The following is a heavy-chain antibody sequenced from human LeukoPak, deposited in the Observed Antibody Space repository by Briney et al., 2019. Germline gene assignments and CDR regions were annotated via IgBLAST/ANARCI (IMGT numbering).Heavy chain of an antibody. Sequence: PGGSLRLSCAASGFTFSIHYMDWVRQAPGKGLQWVGRVRNKANSYTTEYAASVKGRFTISGDDSKNSVYLQMNSLKTEDTAVYYCARDGTYSGSYEFDYWGQGTLVTVSS. CDR1: GFTFSIHY. D-gene: IGHD1-26*01. CDR2: VRNKANSYTT. J-gene: IGHJ4*02. V-gene: IGHV3-72*01. CDR3: ARDGTYSGSYEFDY.